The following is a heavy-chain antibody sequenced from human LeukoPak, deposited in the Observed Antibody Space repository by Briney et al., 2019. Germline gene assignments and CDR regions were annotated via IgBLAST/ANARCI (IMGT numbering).Heavy chain of an antibody. CDR1: GGSISSYY. V-gene: IGHV4-59*01. D-gene: IGHD3-10*02. CDR3: ARGLFGEFYYHYYVDV. CDR2: VHYTGST. J-gene: IGHJ6*03. Sequence: SETLSLTGTVSGGSISSYYWSWIRQPPGKGLEWIGYVHYTGSTNYIPSLKSRVIISVDTSKNQLSLKLSSVTAADTAVYYCARGLFGEFYYHYYVDVWGKGTTVTVSS.